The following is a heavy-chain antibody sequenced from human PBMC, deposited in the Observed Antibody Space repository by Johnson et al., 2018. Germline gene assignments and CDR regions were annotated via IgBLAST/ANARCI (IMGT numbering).Heavy chain of an antibody. CDR2: INSDGSST. Sequence: VQLQESGGGLVQPGGSLRLSCAASGFTFSSYWMHWVRQAPGKGLVWVSRINSDGSSTSYADSVKGRFTISRDNAKNTLYLQMNSLRAEDTAVYYCARPHYTFHPAGAFDIWGQGTMVTVSS. J-gene: IGHJ3*02. CDR1: GFTFSSYW. D-gene: IGHD4-11*01. CDR3: ARPHYTFHPAGAFDI. V-gene: IGHV3-74*01.